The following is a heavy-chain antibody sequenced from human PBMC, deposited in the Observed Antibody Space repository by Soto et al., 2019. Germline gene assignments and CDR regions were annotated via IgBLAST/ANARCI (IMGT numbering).Heavy chain of an antibody. CDR3: AKSLLTYYDFWSDPEDY. V-gene: IGHV3-30*18. CDR2: ISHDGSNK. CDR1: GFTFSSYG. D-gene: IGHD3-3*01. J-gene: IGHJ4*02. Sequence: GGSLRLSCAASGFTFSSYGMHWVRQAPGKGLEWVAVISHDGSNKYYADSVKGRITISRDNSKNTLYLLMTSLRAEDTALYYCAKSLLTYYDFWSDPEDYWGQGTLVTVSS.